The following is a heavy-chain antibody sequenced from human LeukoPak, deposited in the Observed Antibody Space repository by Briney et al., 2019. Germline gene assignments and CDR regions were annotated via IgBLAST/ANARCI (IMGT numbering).Heavy chain of an antibody. CDR3: TTWGYCSGGSCYGGAFDY. CDR2: IKSKADGGTT. J-gene: IGHJ4*02. CDR1: GFTFSNAW. V-gene: IGHV3-15*01. D-gene: IGHD2-15*01. Sequence: GGSLRLSCAASGFTFSNAWMSWVRQAPGKGLEWVGRIKSKADGGTTDYAAPVKGRFTISRDDSKNTLYLQMNSLKTEDTAVYYCTTWGYCSGGSCYGGAFDYWGQGTPVTVSS.